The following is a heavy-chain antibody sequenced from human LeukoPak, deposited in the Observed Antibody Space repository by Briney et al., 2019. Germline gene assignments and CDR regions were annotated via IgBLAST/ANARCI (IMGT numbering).Heavy chain of an antibody. V-gene: IGHV1-2*02. D-gene: IGHD3-22*01. CDR1: GYTFTGYY. CDR2: INPNSGGT. CDR3: ARPFFLYYDSQGFDAFDI. J-gene: IGHJ3*02. Sequence: VASVKVSCKASGYTFTGYYMHWVRQAPGQGLEWMGWINPNSGGTNYAQKFQGRVTMTRDTSISTAYMELSSLRSEDTAVYYCARPFFLYYDSQGFDAFDIWGQGTMVTVSS.